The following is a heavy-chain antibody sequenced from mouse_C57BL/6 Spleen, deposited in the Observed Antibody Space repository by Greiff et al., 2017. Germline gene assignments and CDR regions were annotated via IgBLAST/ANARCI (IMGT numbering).Heavy chain of an antibody. D-gene: IGHD2-1*01. CDR1: GYSITSGYD. Sequence: EVKLLESGPGMVKPSQSLSLTCTVTGYSITSGYDWHWIRHFPGNKLEWMGYISYSGSTNYNPSLKSRIPITHDTSKNHFLLKLNSVTTEDTATYYCARGGWYGDAMDYWGQGTSVTVSS. CDR2: ISYSGST. J-gene: IGHJ4*01. CDR3: ARGGWYGDAMDY. V-gene: IGHV3-1*01.